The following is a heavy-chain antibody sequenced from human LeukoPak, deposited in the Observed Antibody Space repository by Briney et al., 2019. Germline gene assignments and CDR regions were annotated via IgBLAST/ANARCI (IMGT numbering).Heavy chain of an antibody. V-gene: IGHV3-30*02. CDR3: AKSQRRYCSGGSCYSFGY. Sequence: GGSLRLSCAASGFTFSSYGMHWVRQAPGKGLEWVAFIRYDGSNKYYADSVKGRFTISRDNSKNTLYLQMNSLRAEDTAVYYCAKSQRRYCSGGSCYSFGYWGQGTLVTVSS. CDR1: GFTFSSYG. J-gene: IGHJ4*02. D-gene: IGHD2-15*01. CDR2: IRYDGSNK.